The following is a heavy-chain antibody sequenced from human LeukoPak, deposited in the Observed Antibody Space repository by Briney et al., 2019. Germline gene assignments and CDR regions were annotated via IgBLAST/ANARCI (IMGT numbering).Heavy chain of an antibody. CDR3: ARDGADVYGRAFDY. D-gene: IGHD3-10*01. CDR2: IHACGTT. Sequence: SETLSLTCNVSGGSISSYFWTWIRQPAGKGLEWIGRIHACGTTNYNSSLKSRVSMSVDTSKNQFSLKLTSVTAADTAVYFCARDGADVYGRAFDYWGQGTLVSVSS. V-gene: IGHV4-4*07. CDR1: GGSISSYF. J-gene: IGHJ4*02.